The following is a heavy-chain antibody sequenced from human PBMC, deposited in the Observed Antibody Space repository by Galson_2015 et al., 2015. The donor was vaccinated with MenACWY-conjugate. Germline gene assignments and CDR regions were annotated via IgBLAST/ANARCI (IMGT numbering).Heavy chain of an antibody. V-gene: IGHV1-69*04. CDR1: GGTFSSYA. CDR2: IITILGIA. Sequence: SVKVSCKASGGTFSSYAISWVRQAPGQGLEWMGRIITILGIANYAQKFQGRVTITADKSTSTAYMELSSLRSEDTAVYYCASGTPGGTIFGVVTDFDYWGQGTLVTVSS. J-gene: IGHJ4*02. D-gene: IGHD3-3*01. CDR3: ASGTPGGTIFGVVTDFDY.